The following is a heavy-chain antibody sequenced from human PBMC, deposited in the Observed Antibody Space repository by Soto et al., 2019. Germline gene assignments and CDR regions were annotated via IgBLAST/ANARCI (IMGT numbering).Heavy chain of an antibody. CDR3: AKDRPNYYGAGGGYYKAGGDY. CDR2: ISGNGANT. V-gene: IGHV3-23*01. CDR1: GLTFSTYA. Sequence: EVQLLGSGGGLVQPGGSLRLSCAASGLTFSTYAMSWVRQAPGKGLEWVSSISGNGANTYYTDSVKGRFISSRDNSKNPLFLQMDSLGAEDTSLYYCAKDRPNYYGAGGGYYKAGGDYWGQGTLVTVSS. J-gene: IGHJ4*02. D-gene: IGHD3-10*01.